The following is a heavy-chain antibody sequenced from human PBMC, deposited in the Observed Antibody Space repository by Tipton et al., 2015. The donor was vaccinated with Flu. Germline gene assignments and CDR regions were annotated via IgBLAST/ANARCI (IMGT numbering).Heavy chain of an antibody. J-gene: IGHJ3*02. V-gene: IGHV3-30*04. CDR2: ISHDGRRE. CDR1: GFTFRSTV. CDR3: ARDYYASGRGAFDI. D-gene: IGHD3-10*01. Sequence: SLRLSCAASGFTFRSTVMHWVRQAPGKGLEWVAIISHDGRREYYADSVKGRFTISRDNTKNSLYLQMNSLRAEDTAVYYCARDYYASGRGAFDIWGQGTMVTVSS.